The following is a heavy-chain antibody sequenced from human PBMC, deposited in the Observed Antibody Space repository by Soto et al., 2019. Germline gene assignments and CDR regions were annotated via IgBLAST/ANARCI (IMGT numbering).Heavy chain of an antibody. CDR1: GGTFSSYA. Sequence: ASVKVSCKASGGTFSSYAISWVRQAPGQGLEWMGGIIPIFGTANYAQKFQGRVTITADESTSTAYMELSSLRSEDTAVYYCARESSYDSSGYYYYWGQGTLVTVSS. V-gene: IGHV1-69*13. D-gene: IGHD3-22*01. CDR2: IIPIFGTA. CDR3: ARESSYDSSGYYYY. J-gene: IGHJ4*02.